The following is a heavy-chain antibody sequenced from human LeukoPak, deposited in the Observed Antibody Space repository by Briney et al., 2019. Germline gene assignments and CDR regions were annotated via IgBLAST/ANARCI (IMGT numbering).Heavy chain of an antibody. Sequence: GGSLRLSCAASGFTFSSYWMSWVRQAPGKGLEWVANIKQDGGEKCYVDSVKGRFTISRDNAKNSLYLQMNSLRAEDTAVYYFAKVVYDFWSGYIDYWGQGTLVTVSS. CDR2: IKQDGGEK. CDR3: AKVVYDFWSGYIDY. CDR1: GFTFSSYW. D-gene: IGHD3-3*01. V-gene: IGHV3-7*03. J-gene: IGHJ4*02.